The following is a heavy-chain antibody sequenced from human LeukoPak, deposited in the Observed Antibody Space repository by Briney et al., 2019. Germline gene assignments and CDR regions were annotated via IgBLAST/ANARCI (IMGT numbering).Heavy chain of an antibody. D-gene: IGHD3-3*01. CDR3: ARGSVLRHFNY. J-gene: IGHJ4*02. V-gene: IGHV4-39*01. Sequence: TSETLSLTCTVSGGSISSSSYYWGWIRQPPGKGLEWIGSIYYSGSTYYNPSLKSRVTISVDTSKNQFSLKLSSVTAADTVVYYCARGSVLRHFNYWGQGTLVTVSS. CDR2: IYYSGST. CDR1: GGSISSSSYY.